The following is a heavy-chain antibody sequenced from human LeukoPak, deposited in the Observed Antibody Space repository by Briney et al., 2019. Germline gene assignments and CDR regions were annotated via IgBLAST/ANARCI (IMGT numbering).Heavy chain of an antibody. Sequence: GGSLRLSCAASGFTFKTFAMHWVRQAPGKGLERVAVISFDGSNTYYADSVKGRFTISRDNFKNTLYLHMNSLGAEDTAVYYCARYKGYYASGAKGYWGQGTLVTVSS. V-gene: IGHV3-30*04. D-gene: IGHD3-3*01. CDR3: ARYKGYYASGAKGY. CDR2: ISFDGSNT. J-gene: IGHJ4*02. CDR1: GFTFKTFA.